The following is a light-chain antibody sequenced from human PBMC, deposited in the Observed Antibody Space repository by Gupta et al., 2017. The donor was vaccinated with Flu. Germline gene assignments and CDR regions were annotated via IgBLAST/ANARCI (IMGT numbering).Light chain of an antibody. CDR2: RNN. V-gene: IGLV10-54*04. Sequence: NSANVGNQGAAWLQRRRGHPPNLLSYRNNTRPSGISERFSASRSGNTASLTITGLQPEDEADYYCSAWGSSLSARLFGGGTSLTVL. CDR1: SANVGNQG. J-gene: IGLJ3*02. CDR3: SAWGSSLSARL.